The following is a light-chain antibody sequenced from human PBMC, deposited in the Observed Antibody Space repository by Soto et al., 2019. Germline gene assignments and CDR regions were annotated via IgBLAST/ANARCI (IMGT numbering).Light chain of an antibody. CDR2: GAS. V-gene: IGKV3-20*01. CDR1: QSVSSGY. J-gene: IGKJ5*01. Sequence: EIVLTQSPGTLSLSPGERATLSCRASQSVSSGYLAWYQQKPGQAPRLLIYGASSRATGIPDRFSGSGSGTDFTLTISSLEPEDLAVYYCQQYNNWPITFGQGARLEI. CDR3: QQYNNWPIT.